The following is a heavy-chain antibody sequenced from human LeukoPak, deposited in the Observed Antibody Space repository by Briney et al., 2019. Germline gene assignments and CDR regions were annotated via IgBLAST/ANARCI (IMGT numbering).Heavy chain of an antibody. CDR3: ARLIVVELYYYYYYMDV. V-gene: IGHV1-8*01. J-gene: IGHJ6*03. CDR1: VYTFTNYD. CDR2: MNPNNGNT. Sequence: ASVKVSCKTSVYTFTNYDINWVRQVTGQGLEWMGWMNPNNGNTGYAQKFQGRVTMTRATSISTAYMELSSLTFEDTAVYYCARLIVVELYYYYYYMDVWGKGTTVTVSS. D-gene: IGHD3-22*01.